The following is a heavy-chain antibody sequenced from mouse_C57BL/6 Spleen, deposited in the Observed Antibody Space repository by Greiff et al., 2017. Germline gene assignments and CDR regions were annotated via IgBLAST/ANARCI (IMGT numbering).Heavy chain of an antibody. J-gene: IGHJ2*01. CDR2: ISSGGSYT. Sequence: EVQGVESGGDLVKPGGSLKLSCAASGFTFSSYGMSWVRQTPDKRLEWVATISSGGSYTYYPASVKGRFTISRDNAKNTLYLQMSSLKSEDTAMYYCARQERPYYFDYWGQGTTLTVSS. V-gene: IGHV5-6*01. CDR3: ARQERPYYFDY. CDR1: GFTFSSYG.